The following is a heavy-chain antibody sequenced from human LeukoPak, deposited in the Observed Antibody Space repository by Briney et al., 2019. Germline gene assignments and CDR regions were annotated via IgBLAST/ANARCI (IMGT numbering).Heavy chain of an antibody. J-gene: IGHJ3*02. CDR1: GFTFSSYA. Sequence: PGGSLRLSCAASGFTFSSYAMSWVRQAPGKGLEWVSAISGSGGSTYYADSVKGRFTISRDNSKNTLYLQMNSLRAEDTAVYYCAKDRITMIVVASDAFDIWGQGTMVTVSS. CDR3: AKDRITMIVVASDAFDI. V-gene: IGHV3-23*01. CDR2: ISGSGGST. D-gene: IGHD3-22*01.